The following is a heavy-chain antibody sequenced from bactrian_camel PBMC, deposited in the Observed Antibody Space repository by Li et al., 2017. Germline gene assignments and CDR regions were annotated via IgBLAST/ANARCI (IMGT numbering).Heavy chain of an antibody. CDR1: GHAYLYYC. V-gene: IGHV3S55*01. J-gene: IGHJ4*01. Sequence: HVQLVESGGGSVQVGGSLRLSCAHSGHAYLYYCMAWFRQIPGKEREEVARIDSDGKTTYAHFAKGRFTISNDSAKKTLYLQMNGLKPEDTAMYYCASDHGLECTVVHVDVYWGQGTQVTVS. CDR3: ASDHGLECTVVHVDVY. CDR2: IDSDGKT. D-gene: IGHD6*01.